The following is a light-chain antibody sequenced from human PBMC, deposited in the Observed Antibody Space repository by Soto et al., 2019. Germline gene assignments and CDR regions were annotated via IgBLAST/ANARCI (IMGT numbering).Light chain of an antibody. CDR2: GAS. CDR1: QSVSSN. V-gene: IGKV3-15*01. Sequence: EIVMTQSPATLSVSPGERATLSCRASQSVSSNLAWYQLKPGQAPRLLIYGASTRATGIPARFSGSGSGTEFTLTISSLQSEDFAVYYCQQYDDWPPSTFGQGNELEIK. J-gene: IGKJ2*01. CDR3: QQYDDWPPST.